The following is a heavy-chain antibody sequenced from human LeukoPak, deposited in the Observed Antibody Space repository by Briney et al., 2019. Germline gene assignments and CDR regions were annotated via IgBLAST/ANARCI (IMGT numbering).Heavy chain of an antibody. Sequence: SETLSLACTVSGGSISSSSYYWSWIRQPAGKGLEWIGRIYTSGSTNYNPSLKSRVTISVDTSKNQFSLKLSSVTAADTAVYYCAREARAAAGQFDYWGQGTLVTVSS. J-gene: IGHJ4*02. CDR1: GGSISSSSYY. V-gene: IGHV4-61*02. D-gene: IGHD6-13*01. CDR2: IYTSGST. CDR3: AREARAAAGQFDY.